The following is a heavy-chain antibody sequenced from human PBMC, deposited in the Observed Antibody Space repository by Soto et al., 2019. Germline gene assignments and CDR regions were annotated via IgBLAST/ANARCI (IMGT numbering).Heavy chain of an antibody. CDR3: AETGAWELRNWYFDL. V-gene: IGHV3-30*03. Sequence: QVQLVESGGGVVQPGRSLRLSCAASGFTFSSYGMHWVRQAPGKGLEWVAVISYDGSNKYYADSVKGRFTISRDNSKNTLHLQMNSLRAEDSAVYYCAETGAWELRNWYFDLWGRGTLVTVSS. D-gene: IGHD1-26*01. J-gene: IGHJ2*01. CDR2: ISYDGSNK. CDR1: GFTFSSYG.